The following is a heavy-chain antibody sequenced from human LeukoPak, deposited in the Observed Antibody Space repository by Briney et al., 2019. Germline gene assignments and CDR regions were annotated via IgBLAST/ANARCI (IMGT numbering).Heavy chain of an antibody. CDR1: GYTSTSYA. CDR2: INAGNGNT. CDR3: ARSAAAGTYYYFDY. V-gene: IGHV1-3*01. D-gene: IGHD6-13*01. J-gene: IGHJ4*02. Sequence: GASVKVSCKASGYTSTSYAMHWVRQAPGQRLEWMGWINAGNGNTKYSQKFQGRVTITRDTSASTAYMELSSLRSEDTAVYYCARSAAAGTYYYFDYWGQGTLVTVSS.